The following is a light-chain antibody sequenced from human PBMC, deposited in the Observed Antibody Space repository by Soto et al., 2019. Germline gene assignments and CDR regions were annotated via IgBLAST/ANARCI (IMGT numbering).Light chain of an antibody. CDR2: EVS. J-gene: IGKJ2*01. CDR1: EEVGRY. CDR3: QQYDRLPST. Sequence: IQMTQSPSSLSASVGDTVTFTCQASEEVGRYLNWYQHKPGKAPNLLISEVSNLETGVPSRFGGSGSGTHFTVTISSLQPEDIATYYCQQYDRLPSTFGQGTKVDIK. V-gene: IGKV1-33*01.